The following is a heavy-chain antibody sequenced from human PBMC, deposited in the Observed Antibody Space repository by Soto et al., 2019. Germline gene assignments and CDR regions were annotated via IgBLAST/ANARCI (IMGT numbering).Heavy chain of an antibody. D-gene: IGHD2-15*01. CDR2: VSANNGHT. Sequence: ASVKVSCKSSGYRFTSYGITWVRQAPGQGLEWMGWVSANNGHTNYAQNLQGRVTMTTDTSATTAYMELRSLRSDDTAVYYCARVLAIAATLGVDPWGQGTLVTVSS. J-gene: IGHJ5*02. CDR3: ARVLAIAATLGVDP. V-gene: IGHV1-18*04. CDR1: GYRFTSYG.